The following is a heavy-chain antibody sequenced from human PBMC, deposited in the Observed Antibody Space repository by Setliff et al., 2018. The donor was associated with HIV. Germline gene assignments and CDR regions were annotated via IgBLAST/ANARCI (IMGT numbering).Heavy chain of an antibody. CDR2: IYYSGST. J-gene: IGHJ4*02. V-gene: IGHV4-31*03. CDR1: GDSINSGNYY. Sequence: PSETLSLTCTVAGDSINSGNYYWSWIRQHPGKGLEWIGYIYYSGSTYYSPSIKSRVTISEDTSKNQFSLKMRSVTAADTAVYYCATSPAGEILGSRPFYFDYWGQGTLVTVSS. D-gene: IGHD3-10*01. CDR3: ATSPAGEILGSRPFYFDY.